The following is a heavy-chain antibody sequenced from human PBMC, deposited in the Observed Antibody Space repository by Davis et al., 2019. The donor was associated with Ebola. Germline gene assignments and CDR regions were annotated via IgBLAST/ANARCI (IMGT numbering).Heavy chain of an antibody. CDR3: AGSRIVVVVAATRGNYYYYGMDV. CDR2: FYHSGSP. Sequence: MPSETLSLTCAVSGDSISSSNWWRWVRQPPGKGLEWIGEFYHSGSPNYNPSLKSRVTISVDTSKNQFSLKVRSVTAADTAVYYCAGSRIVVVVAATRGNYYYYGMDVWGQGTTVTVSS. J-gene: IGHJ6*02. D-gene: IGHD2-15*01. CDR1: GDSISSSNW. V-gene: IGHV4-4*02.